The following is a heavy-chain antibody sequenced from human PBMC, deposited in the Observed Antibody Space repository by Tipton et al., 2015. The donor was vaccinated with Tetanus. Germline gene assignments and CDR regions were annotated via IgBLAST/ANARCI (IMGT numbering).Heavy chain of an antibody. CDR2: SWYDGTDK. J-gene: IGHJ4*02. D-gene: IGHD2-15*01. V-gene: IGHV3-33*01. CDR1: GFIFSSYG. CDR3: AREAGCSGGSCFSGDFDN. Sequence: SLRLSCAASGFIFSSYGIHWVRQAPGKGLEWVAVSWYDGTDKYYADSVKGRFTISRDNSKNILYLQMNSLRAEDTAVYYCAREAGCSGGSCFSGDFDNWGQGTQVTVSS.